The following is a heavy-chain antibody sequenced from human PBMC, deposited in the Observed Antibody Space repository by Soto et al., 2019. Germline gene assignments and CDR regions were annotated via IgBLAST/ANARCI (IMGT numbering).Heavy chain of an antibody. V-gene: IGHV4-31*01. CDR3: ARESGGYDSSTRYGLDV. CDR1: GGSISSVGHY. D-gene: IGHD6-25*01. CDR2: IYYSGST. Sequence: PSETLSLTCSVSGGSISSVGHYWTWIRQQPGKGLEWIGYIYYSGSTDYSPSLNSPVTISVDRSKNQFSLNLSSVTAADTAIYYCARESGGYDSSTRYGLDVWGQGTTVTVSS. J-gene: IGHJ6*02.